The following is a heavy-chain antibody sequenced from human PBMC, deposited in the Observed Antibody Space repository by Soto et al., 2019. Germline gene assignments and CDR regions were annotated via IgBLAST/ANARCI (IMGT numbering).Heavy chain of an antibody. D-gene: IGHD6-19*01. J-gene: IGHJ6*02. V-gene: IGHV5-51*01. Sequence: GESLKISCKASGYSFSSYWIGWVRQMPGKGLEWMGIIYPGDSDTKYSPSVQGQVTISADRSISTAYLQWTSLKASDTAMYYCARSKRGAYSSGWYSLSGYYNYGIDVWGQGTKVNVS. CDR1: GYSFSSYW. CDR2: IYPGDSDT. CDR3: ARSKRGAYSSGWYSLSGYYNYGIDV.